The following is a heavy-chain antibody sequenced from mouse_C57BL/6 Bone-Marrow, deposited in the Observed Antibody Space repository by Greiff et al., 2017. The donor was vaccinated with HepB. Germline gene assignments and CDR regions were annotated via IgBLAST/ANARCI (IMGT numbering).Heavy chain of an antibody. D-gene: IGHD6-2*01. CDR2: INPGSGGT. Sequence: VQLKQSGAELVRPGTSVKVSCKASGYAFTNYLIEWVKQRPGQGLEWIGVINPGSGGTNYNEKFKGKATLTADKSSSTAYMQLSSLTSEDSAVYFCARSGSPSFDYWGQGTTLTVSS. J-gene: IGHJ2*01. CDR1: GYAFTNYL. CDR3: ARSGSPSFDY. V-gene: IGHV1-54*01.